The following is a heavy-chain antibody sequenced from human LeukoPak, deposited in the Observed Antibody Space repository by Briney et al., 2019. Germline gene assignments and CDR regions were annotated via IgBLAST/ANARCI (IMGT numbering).Heavy chain of an antibody. D-gene: IGHD1/OR15-1a*01. CDR2: IKQDGSEK. CDR1: GFTFSSYA. CDR3: ARATRRYGMDV. Sequence: GGFLRPSFAASGFTFSSYAMSWVRQAPGKGLEGVANIKQDGSEKYYVDSVKGRFTISRENAKNSLYLQMNSLRAGDTAVYYCARATRRYGMDVWGQGTTVTVSS. V-gene: IGHV3-7*01. J-gene: IGHJ6*02.